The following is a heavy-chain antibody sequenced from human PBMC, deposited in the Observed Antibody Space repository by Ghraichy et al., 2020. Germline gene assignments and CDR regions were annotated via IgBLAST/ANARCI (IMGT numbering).Heavy chain of an antibody. D-gene: IGHD6-13*01. CDR2: IYYSGNT. J-gene: IGHJ4*02. Sequence: ESLNISCTVSGGSISSYYWSWIRQPPGMSLEWIGYIYYSGNTNYNPSLKSRVAISRDTSKTQFSLRLTSVTAADTAVYYCARGLYGSNWYAVDFWGQGTLVTVSS. V-gene: IGHV4-59*01. CDR1: GGSISSYY. CDR3: ARGLYGSNWYAVDF.